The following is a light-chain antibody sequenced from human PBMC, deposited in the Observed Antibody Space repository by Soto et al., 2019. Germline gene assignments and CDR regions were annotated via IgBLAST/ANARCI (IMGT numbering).Light chain of an antibody. J-gene: IGLJ3*02. CDR1: TSNIGRHT. CDR3: ATWDDSLKGV. CDR2: SND. V-gene: IGLV1-44*01. Sequence: QSVLTQPPSASGTPGQRVIISCSGSTSNIGRHTVKWYQQVPGRAPKLLMYSNDQRPSGVPDRFSGSKSGTSASLAISGLQSEDEADYYCATWDDSLKGVFGGGTKLTVL.